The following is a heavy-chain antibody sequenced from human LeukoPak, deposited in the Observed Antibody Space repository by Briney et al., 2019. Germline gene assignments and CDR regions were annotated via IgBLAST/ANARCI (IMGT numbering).Heavy chain of an antibody. V-gene: IGHV1-18*01. Sequence: ASVKVSCKASGYTFTSYGISWVRQAPGQGLEWMGWISAYNGNTNYAQKLQGRVTMTTDTSTSTAYMELRSLRSNDTAVYYCAGITMVRGVGNWFEPWGQGTLVTVSS. CDR3: AGITMVRGVGNWFEP. J-gene: IGHJ5*02. CDR2: ISAYNGNT. CDR1: GYTFTSYG. D-gene: IGHD3-10*01.